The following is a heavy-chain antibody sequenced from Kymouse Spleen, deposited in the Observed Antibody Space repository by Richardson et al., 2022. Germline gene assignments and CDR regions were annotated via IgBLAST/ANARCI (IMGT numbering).Heavy chain of an antibody. CDR1: GFTFSSYG. CDR2: IWYDGSNK. V-gene: IGHV3-33*01. CDR3: ARDRGELGVLLLLRYGR. J-gene: IGHJ6*02. Sequence: QVQLVESGGGVVQPGRSLRLSCAASGFTFSSYGMHWVRQAPGKGLEWVAVIWYDGSNKYYADSVKGRFTISRDNSKNTLYLQMNSLRAEDTAVYYCARDRGELGVLLLLRYGRLGPRDHGHRLL. D-gene: IGHD7-27*02.